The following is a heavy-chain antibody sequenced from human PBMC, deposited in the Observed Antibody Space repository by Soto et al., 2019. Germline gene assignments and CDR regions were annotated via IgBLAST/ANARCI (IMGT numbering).Heavy chain of an antibody. D-gene: IGHD2-2*01. CDR3: ARFWRGPAAIYYYYGMDV. V-gene: IGHV4-31*03. CDR2: TYYSGST. J-gene: IGHJ6*02. CDR1: GGSISSGGYY. Sequence: QVQLQESGPGLVKPSQTLSLTCTVSGGSISSGGYYWSWIRQHPGKGLEWIGYTYYSGSTYYNPSLKSRVTISVDTSKNHFSLKLSSVTAADTAVYYCARFWRGPAAIYYYYGMDVWGQGTTVTVSS.